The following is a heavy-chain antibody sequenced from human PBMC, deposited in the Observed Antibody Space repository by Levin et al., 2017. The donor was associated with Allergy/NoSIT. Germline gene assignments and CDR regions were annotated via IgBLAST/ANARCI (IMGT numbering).Heavy chain of an antibody. D-gene: IGHD2-15*01. J-gene: IGHJ3*02. CDR3: ARDRGGTTHQDAFDI. V-gene: IGHV3-30-3*01. CDR1: GFTFSSFS. CDR2: MPYDGSNK. Sequence: PGGSLRLSCAASGFTFSSFSMHWVRQAPGKGLEWVALMPYDGSNKFYGDSVKGRFTLSRDKSKNTLFLQMNSLSAEDTAVYYCARDRGGTTHQDAFDIWGQGTMVTVSS.